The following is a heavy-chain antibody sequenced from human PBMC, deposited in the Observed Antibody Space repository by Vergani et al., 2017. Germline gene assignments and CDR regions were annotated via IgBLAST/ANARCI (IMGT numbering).Heavy chain of an antibody. CDR3: AKDRKLLWCGELSDY. J-gene: IGHJ4*02. Sequence: EVKLLESGGGLVQPGGSLRLPCAASGFTFRSYSMIWVRQAPGKGLEWVSAISGSGGNTYYADAVKGRFTLSRDNSKNTLYLQMNSLRAEDTAVYYCAKDRKLLWCGELSDYWGQGTLVTVSS. V-gene: IGHV3-23*01. CDR1: GFTFRSYS. D-gene: IGHD3-10*01. CDR2: ISGSGGNT.